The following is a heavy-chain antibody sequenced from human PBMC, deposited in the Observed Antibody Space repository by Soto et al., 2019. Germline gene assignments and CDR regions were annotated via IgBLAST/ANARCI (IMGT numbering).Heavy chain of an antibody. V-gene: IGHV4-59*01. CDR3: AREWSAFDY. J-gene: IGHJ4*02. CDR1: GVSITSYK. CDR2: MYSSGSS. D-gene: IGHD2-15*01. Sequence: QVQLQESGPGLVKPSETLSLTCTVSGVSITSYKWTWIRQSPGKGLEWIAYMYSSGSSSYNPSLKRRATISMETFRNQYSLQLNSATAADTAVYYCAREWSAFDYWGQGILVTVSS.